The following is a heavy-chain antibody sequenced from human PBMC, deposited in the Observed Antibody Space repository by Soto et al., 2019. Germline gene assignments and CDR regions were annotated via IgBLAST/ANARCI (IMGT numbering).Heavy chain of an antibody. D-gene: IGHD2-15*01. V-gene: IGHV4-31*03. J-gene: IGHJ4*02. CDR1: GGSISSGCYY. Sequence: SETLSLTCTVSGGSISSGCYYWSWIRQQPGKGLEWIGYIYYSGSTYYNPSLKSRVTISVDTSKNQFSLKLSSVTAADTAVYYCARDYCSGGSCYRLGYWGQGTQVTVSS. CDR2: IYYSGST. CDR3: ARDYCSGGSCYRLGY.